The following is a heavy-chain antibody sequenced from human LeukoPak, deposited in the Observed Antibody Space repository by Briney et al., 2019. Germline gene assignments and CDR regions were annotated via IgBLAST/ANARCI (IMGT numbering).Heavy chain of an antibody. CDR1: GGSISSYY. Sequence: SETLSLTCTVSGGSISSYYWSWIRQPPGKGLEWIGFIYDGGSTNYNPSLKSRVTISVDTSKNQFSLKLSSVTAADTAMYYCARVSGYDWESFYDYWGQGSLVTVSS. CDR3: ARVSGYDWESFYDY. D-gene: IGHD5-12*01. V-gene: IGHV4-59*01. J-gene: IGHJ4*02. CDR2: IYDGGST.